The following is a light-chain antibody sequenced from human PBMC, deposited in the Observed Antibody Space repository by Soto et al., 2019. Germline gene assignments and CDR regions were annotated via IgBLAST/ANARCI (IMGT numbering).Light chain of an antibody. Sequence: QSVLTQPASVSGSPGQSITISCTGTSSDVGGYNYVSWYQQHPGKAPKLMIYEVSNRPSGVSNRFSGSKSGNTASLTISGLQAEDGADYYCSSYTSSSPHVVFGGGTKLTVL. CDR2: EVS. J-gene: IGLJ2*01. CDR1: SSDVGGYNY. CDR3: SSYTSSSPHVV. V-gene: IGLV2-14*01.